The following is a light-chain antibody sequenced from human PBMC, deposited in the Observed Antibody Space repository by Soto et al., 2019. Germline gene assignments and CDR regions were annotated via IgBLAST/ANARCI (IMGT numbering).Light chain of an antibody. CDR1: QSVGTW. CDR3: QQYDTYSTT. CDR2: KAS. V-gene: IGKV1-5*03. J-gene: IGKJ1*01. Sequence: DIQMTQSPSTLSAFVGDRVTITCRASQSVGTWLAWYQQKPGKAPKFIIYKASILESGVPSRCSGSGSGTDFTLTISSLQPDDFATYYCQQYDTYSTTFGQGTKVEI.